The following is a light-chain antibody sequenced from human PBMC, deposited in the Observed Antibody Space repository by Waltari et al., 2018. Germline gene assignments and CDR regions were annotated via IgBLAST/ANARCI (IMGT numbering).Light chain of an antibody. CDR1: HGISSY. V-gene: IGKV1-17*01. CDR3: LQHKSYPLT. Sequence: DIQENQSPSSLSASVGNTVTITCRASHGISSYLNWFQQKPGKAPKLLINAATTLQSGVPSRFSGSGSGTEFTLTISSLQPEDFAGYYCLQHKSYPLTFGGGTKVEIK. J-gene: IGKJ4*01. CDR2: AAT.